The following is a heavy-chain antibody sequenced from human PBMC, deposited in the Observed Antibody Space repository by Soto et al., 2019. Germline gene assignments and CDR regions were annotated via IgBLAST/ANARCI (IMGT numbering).Heavy chain of an antibody. CDR1: GFTFSSYA. Sequence: PGGSLRLSCAASGFTFSSYAMHWVRQAPGKGLEGGAVISYDGSNKYYADSVKGRFTISRDNSKNTLYLQMNSLRAEDTAVYYCARGTDSSGYFDDYYYYGMDVWGQGTTVTVSS. J-gene: IGHJ6*02. V-gene: IGHV3-30-3*01. CDR2: ISYDGSNK. D-gene: IGHD3-22*01. CDR3: ARGTDSSGYFDDYYYYGMDV.